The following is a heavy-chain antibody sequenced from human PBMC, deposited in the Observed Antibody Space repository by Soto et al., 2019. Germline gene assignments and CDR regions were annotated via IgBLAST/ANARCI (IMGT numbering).Heavy chain of an antibody. J-gene: IGHJ4*02. CDR2: ISAYNGNT. CDR3: ARGLAVGPVDY. CDR1: GYTFTSYG. Sequence: QVQLVQSGAEVKKPGASVKVSCKASGYTFTSYGISWVRQAPGQGLEWMGWISAYNGNTKYAQKLPGRVTMTTDTSTSKAYTEVRRLRSDDTAVYCWARGLAVGPVDYWGQGTLVTVSS. V-gene: IGHV1-18*01.